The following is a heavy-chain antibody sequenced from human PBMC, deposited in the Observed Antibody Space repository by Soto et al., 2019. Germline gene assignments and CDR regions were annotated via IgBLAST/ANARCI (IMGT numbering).Heavy chain of an antibody. D-gene: IGHD3-22*01. J-gene: IGHJ4*02. Sequence: QVQLVQSGAEVRKPGSSVKVSCKASGGTFSRHAISWVRQAPGQGLEWMGGIIPIFGTANHAQKFQGRVTINEDETTGNVYMEFGSLGSEETAMDYCARGWGYDSNDYYYAYWGQGTLVIVSS. CDR2: IIPIFGTA. CDR3: ARGWGYDSNDYYYAY. V-gene: IGHV1-69*01. CDR1: GGTFSRHA.